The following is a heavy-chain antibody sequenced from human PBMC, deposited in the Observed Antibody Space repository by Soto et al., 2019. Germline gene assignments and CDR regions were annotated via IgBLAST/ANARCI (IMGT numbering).Heavy chain of an antibody. CDR3: ARGGRASDYSNYVPYYYYYGMDV. CDR2: IYYSGST. CDR1: GGSISSYY. D-gene: IGHD4-4*01. J-gene: IGHJ6*02. Sequence: SETLSLTCTVSGGSISSYYWSWIRQPPGKGLEWIGYIYYSGSTNYNPSLKSRVTISVDTSKNQFSLKLSTVTAADTAVYYCARGGRASDYSNYVPYYYYYGMDVWGQGTTVTVSS. V-gene: IGHV4-59*01.